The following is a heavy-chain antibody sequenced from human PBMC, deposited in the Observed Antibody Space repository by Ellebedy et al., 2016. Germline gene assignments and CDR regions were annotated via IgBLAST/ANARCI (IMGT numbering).Heavy chain of an antibody. J-gene: IGHJ4*01. CDR2: ISRRNTTI. CDR3: VRGRRDY. Sequence: GESLKISXAASGFTFSNYSMNWVRQSPGKGLEWLSSISRRNTTIYYADSVKGRFTISRDNDKNSVYLQMSSLRVEDTAVYYCVRGRRDYWGQGTVVTVSS. CDR1: GFTFSNYS. V-gene: IGHV3-48*04.